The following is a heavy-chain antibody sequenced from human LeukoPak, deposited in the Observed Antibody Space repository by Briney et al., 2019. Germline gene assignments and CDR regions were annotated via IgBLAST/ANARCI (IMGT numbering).Heavy chain of an antibody. J-gene: IGHJ4*02. CDR2: ISYDGSNK. D-gene: IGHD1-26*01. CDR3: ARDGWDSGSYHFDY. V-gene: IGHV3-30-3*01. Sequence: PGGSLRLSCVASGFTFSSYAMHWVRQAPGKGLEWVAVISYDGSNKYYADSVKGRFTISRDNSKNTLYLQMNSLRAEDTAVYYCARDGWDSGSYHFDYWGQGTLVTVSS. CDR1: GFTFSSYA.